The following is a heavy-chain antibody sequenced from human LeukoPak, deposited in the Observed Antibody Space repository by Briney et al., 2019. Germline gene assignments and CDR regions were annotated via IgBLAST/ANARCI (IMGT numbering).Heavy chain of an antibody. J-gene: IGHJ6*02. CDR3: ARAVAQRWLVPDYYYYGMDV. CDR1: GGSISSYY. V-gene: IGHV4-59*01. Sequence: VKPSETLSLTCTVSGGSISSYYWSWIRQPPGKGLEWIGYIYYSGSTNYNPSLKSRVTISVDTSKNQFSLKLSSVTAADTAVYYCARAVAQRWLVPDYYYYGMDVWGQGTTVTVSS. D-gene: IGHD6-19*01. CDR2: IYYSGST.